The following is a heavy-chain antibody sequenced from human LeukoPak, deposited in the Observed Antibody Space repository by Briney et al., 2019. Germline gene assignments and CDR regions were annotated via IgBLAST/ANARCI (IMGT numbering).Heavy chain of an antibody. CDR3: ATGDCSSTSCLRNWFDP. D-gene: IGHD2-2*01. J-gene: IGHJ5*02. Sequence: SETLSLTCAVYGGSFSGYYWSWIRQPPGKGLEWIGEINHSGSTNYNPSLKGRVTISVDTSKNQFSLKLSSVTAADTAVYYCATGDCSSTSCLRNWFDPWGQGTLVTVSS. V-gene: IGHV4-34*01. CDR2: INHSGST. CDR1: GGSFSGYY.